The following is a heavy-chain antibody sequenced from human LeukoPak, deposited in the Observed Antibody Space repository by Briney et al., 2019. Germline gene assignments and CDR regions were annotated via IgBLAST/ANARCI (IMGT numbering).Heavy chain of an antibody. CDR2: LYTGGTT. D-gene: IGHD3-22*01. V-gene: IGHV3-53*01. J-gene: IGHJ4*02. Sequence: GGSLRLSCVASGFTVSTTYMNWVRQAPGKGLEWVSVLYTGGTTYYADSVKGRFTISRDNSKNTLYLQINSLRAEDTAMYYCARDLSSGFYYFDYWGQGILVTVSS. CDR3: ARDLSSGFYYFDY. CDR1: GFTVSTTY.